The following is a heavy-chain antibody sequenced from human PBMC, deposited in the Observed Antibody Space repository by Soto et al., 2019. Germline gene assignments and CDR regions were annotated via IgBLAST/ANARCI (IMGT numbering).Heavy chain of an antibody. CDR2: IYYSGST. V-gene: IGHV4-39*01. CDR3: ARHYYVDGYSDL. CDR1: GGSISSSSYY. J-gene: IGHJ2*01. Sequence: QLQLQESGPGLVKPSETLSLTCTVSGGSISSSSYYWGWIRQPPGKGLEWIGSIYYSGSTYYNPSLKSRVPISVDPSKNHFPLKLSSLTAADTAVYYCARHYYVDGYSDLWARAPLFTVSS. D-gene: IGHD3-10*02.